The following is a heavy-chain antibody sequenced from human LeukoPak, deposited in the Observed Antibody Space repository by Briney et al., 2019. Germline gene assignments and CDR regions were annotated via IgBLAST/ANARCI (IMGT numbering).Heavy chain of an antibody. CDR2: ISSSSSSI. V-gene: IGHV3-21*01. D-gene: IGHD2-2*01. CDR1: GFTFSSYW. Sequence: PGGSLRLSCAASGFTFSSYWMRWVRQAPGKGLEWVSSISSSSSSIYYADSVKGRFTISRDNAKKSLYLQMNSLRAEDTAMYYCARGFCTSTSCYGSYWGQGTLVTVSS. J-gene: IGHJ4*02. CDR3: ARGFCTSTSCYGSY.